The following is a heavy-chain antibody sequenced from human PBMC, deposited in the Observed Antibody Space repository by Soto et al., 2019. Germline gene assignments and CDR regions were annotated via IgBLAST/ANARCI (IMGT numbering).Heavy chain of an antibody. CDR2: VNRDGNT. CDR3: ANRRRSSDQEKPSYYFDY. V-gene: IGHV3-23*01. D-gene: IGHD3-10*01. CDR1: GFTFSTHA. J-gene: IGHJ4*02. Sequence: EVQLLESGGGLVQPGGSLRLSCAASGFTFSTHAMSWVRQAPGKGLDWVSTVNRDGNTFYADSVKGRFTISRDNSKNTIEPQMNSLGPDDTSVYYCANRRRSSDQEKPSYYFDYWGQGTVVTVSS.